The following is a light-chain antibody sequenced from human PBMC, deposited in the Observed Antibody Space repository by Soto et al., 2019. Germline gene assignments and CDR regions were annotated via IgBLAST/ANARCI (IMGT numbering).Light chain of an antibody. CDR3: GTWDDSLSAVL. CDR2: DNN. Sequence: QSVLTQPPSVSAAPGQKVSISCSGRNSNIGNNYVSWYQQVPGTAPKLLIYDNNERPSGIPDRFSGSKSGTSATLGIAGLQTGDEAVYFCGTWDDSLSAVLFGGGTKLTV. J-gene: IGLJ3*02. V-gene: IGLV1-51*01. CDR1: NSNIGNNY.